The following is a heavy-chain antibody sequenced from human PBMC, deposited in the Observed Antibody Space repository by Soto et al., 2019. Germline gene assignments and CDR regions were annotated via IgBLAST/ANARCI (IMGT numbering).Heavy chain of an antibody. CDR1: GYTSTSYD. Sequence: QVQLVQSGAEVKKPGASVKASCKASGYTSTSYDIHWVRQATGQELEWMGWIHPNSGNTGCAQKFQGRVTMTRKTSVSTGYMELSSLRSEDTAVYYCAREKTSYGMDVWGQGTTVTVAS. V-gene: IGHV1-8*01. CDR2: IHPNSGNT. CDR3: AREKTSYGMDV. J-gene: IGHJ6*02.